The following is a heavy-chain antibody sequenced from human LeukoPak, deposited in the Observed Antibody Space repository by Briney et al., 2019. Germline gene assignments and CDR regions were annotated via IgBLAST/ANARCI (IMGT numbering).Heavy chain of an antibody. CDR2: ISSSSGYI. CDR3: ARDHSSGYYFSY. CDR1: GFTFSSYW. Sequence: PGGSLRLSCAASGFTFSSYWMHWVRQAPGKGLEWVSSISSSSGYIYYADSVKGRFTISRDNAKNSLYLQMNSLRAEDTAVYYCARDHSSGYYFSYWGQGTLVTVSS. V-gene: IGHV3-21*01. J-gene: IGHJ4*02. D-gene: IGHD3-22*01.